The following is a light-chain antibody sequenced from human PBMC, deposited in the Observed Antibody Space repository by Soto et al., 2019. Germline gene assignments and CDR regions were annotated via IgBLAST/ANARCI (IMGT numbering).Light chain of an antibody. CDR2: DVS. CDR1: SNDVGAYNF. V-gene: IGLV2-8*01. CDR3: FSYAGSSIYV. Sequence: QSVLTQPPSASGSPGQSVTISCTGTSNDVGAYNFVSWYQQHPGKAPKLMIYDVSKRPSGVPDRFSGSKSGNTASLTVSGLQAEDEADYYCFSYAGSSIYVFGTGTKVTVL. J-gene: IGLJ1*01.